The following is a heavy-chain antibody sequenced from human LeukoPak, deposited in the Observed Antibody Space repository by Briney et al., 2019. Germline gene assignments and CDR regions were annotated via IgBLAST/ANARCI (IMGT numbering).Heavy chain of an antibody. CDR1: GFTFSSYG. Sequence: GRSLRLSCAASGFTFSSYGMHWVRQAPGKGLEWVAVIWYDGSNKYYADSVKGRFTISRDNSKNTLYPQMNSLRAEDTAVYYCARAGFWSGYPNYYYYGMDVWGQGTTVTVSS. D-gene: IGHD3-3*01. CDR3: ARAGFWSGYPNYYYYGMDV. V-gene: IGHV3-33*01. CDR2: IWYDGSNK. J-gene: IGHJ6*02.